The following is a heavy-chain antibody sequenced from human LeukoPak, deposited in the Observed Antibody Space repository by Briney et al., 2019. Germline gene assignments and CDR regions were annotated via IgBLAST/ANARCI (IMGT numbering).Heavy chain of an antibody. CDR1: GGSISSYN. CDR3: ARDVGATTACDY. Sequence: SETLSLTCTVSGGSISSYNWSWIRQPPRKGLERIGYIYYSGSTNYNPSLKSRVTISVDTSKNQVSLKLSSVTAADTAVYYCARDVGATTACDYWGQGTLVTVSS. D-gene: IGHD1-26*01. J-gene: IGHJ4*02. CDR2: IYYSGST. V-gene: IGHV4-59*12.